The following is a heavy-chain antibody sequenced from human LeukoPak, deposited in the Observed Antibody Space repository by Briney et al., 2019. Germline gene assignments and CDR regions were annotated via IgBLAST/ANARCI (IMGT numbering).Heavy chain of an antibody. CDR2: IYHSGIT. V-gene: IGHV4-38-2*02. D-gene: IGHD3-9*01. Sequence: PSETLSLTCTVSGYSIRSGFYWGWIRQPPGKGLEWIGNIYHSGITYNTPSLKSRVTISVDTSKNQFSLKLSSVTAADTAVYYCARLTGYSSESWFDPWGQGTLVTVSS. CDR3: ARLTGYSSESWFDP. CDR1: GYSIRSGFY. J-gene: IGHJ5*02.